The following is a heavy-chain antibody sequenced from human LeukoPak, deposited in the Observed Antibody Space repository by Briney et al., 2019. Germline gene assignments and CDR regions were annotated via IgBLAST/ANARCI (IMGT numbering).Heavy chain of an antibody. CDR1: GYSFTSYW. V-gene: IGHV5-51*01. CDR3: ARHGSSSWGVEYFQH. Sequence: GESLKISCKGSGYSFTSYWIGWVRQMPGKGLEWMGIIYPGDSDTRYSPSFQGQVTISADKSISTAYLQWSSLKASDTAMYHCARHGSSSWGVEYFQHWGQGTLVTVSS. J-gene: IGHJ1*01. D-gene: IGHD6-6*01. CDR2: IYPGDSDT.